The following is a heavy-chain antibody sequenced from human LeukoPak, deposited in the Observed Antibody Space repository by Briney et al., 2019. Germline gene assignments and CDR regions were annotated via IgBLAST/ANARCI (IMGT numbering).Heavy chain of an antibody. D-gene: IGHD1-26*01. CDR1: GDSIGSHY. Sequence: SETLSLTCTVSGDSIGSHYWSWFRQPPGKGLEWIGYIYYSGSTDYNPSLKSRVTISVDTSKNQFSLKLSSVTAADTAVYYCARVSSLVGATWGQGTMVTVSS. J-gene: IGHJ3*01. V-gene: IGHV4-59*08. CDR3: ARVSSLVGAT. CDR2: IYYSGST.